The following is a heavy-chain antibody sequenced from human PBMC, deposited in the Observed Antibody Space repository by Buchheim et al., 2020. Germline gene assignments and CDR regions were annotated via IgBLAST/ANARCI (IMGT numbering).Heavy chain of an antibody. CDR2: INYSGNT. Sequence: QVQLQESGPGLVKPSQTLSLTCTVSGGSISSGGYYWTWIRQHPGKVLEWIGYINYSGNTYYNPSLKSRVTISVDTSKNQFSLKLSSETAADTAVYYCARDSPRGYSPYGMDVWGQGTT. D-gene: IGHD5-18*01. CDR1: GGSISSGGYY. J-gene: IGHJ6*02. V-gene: IGHV4-31*03. CDR3: ARDSPRGYSPYGMDV.